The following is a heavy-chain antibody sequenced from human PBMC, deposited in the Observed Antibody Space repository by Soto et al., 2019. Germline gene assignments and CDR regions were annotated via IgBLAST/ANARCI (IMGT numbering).Heavy chain of an antibody. J-gene: IGHJ6*02. CDR1: GGSFSGYY. V-gene: IGHV4-34*01. CDR2: INHSGST. CDR3: ARSMVRGVIINYYYYGMDV. Sequence: QVQLQQWGAGLLKPSVTLSLTCAVYGGSFSGYYWSWIRQPPGKGLEWIGEINHSGSTNYNPSLKSRVTISVDTSKNQFSLKLSSVTAADTAVYYCARSMVRGVIINYYYYGMDVWGQGTTVTVSS. D-gene: IGHD3-10*01.